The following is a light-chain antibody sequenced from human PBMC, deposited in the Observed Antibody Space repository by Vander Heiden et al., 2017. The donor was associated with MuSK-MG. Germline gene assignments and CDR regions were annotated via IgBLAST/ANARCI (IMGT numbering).Light chain of an antibody. CDR3: QQYYNTPRT. CDR1: QSVLYSSNNNDY. Sequence: DIVMTQSPDSLAVSLRARATINCKSSQSVLYSSNNNDYLAWYQQKPGQPPKLLIYWASTRESGVPDRFSGSGSGTDFTLTISSLQAEDVAVYYCQQYYNTPRTFGQRTKVEI. CDR2: WAS. V-gene: IGKV4-1*01. J-gene: IGKJ1*01.